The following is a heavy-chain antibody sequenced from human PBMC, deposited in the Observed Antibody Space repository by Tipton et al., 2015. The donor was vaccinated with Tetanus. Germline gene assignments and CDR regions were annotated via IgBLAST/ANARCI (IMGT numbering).Heavy chain of an antibody. CDR2: IFYSGST. Sequence: TLSLTCSVSGASISSYYWSWIRQPPGKGLEWISYIFYSGSTNYNPSLKSRVSISMYTSKNQISLKLSSVTAADTAVYFCARRSYCTSSWCFDAFDLWGPGTRVTVSS. V-gene: IGHV4-59*01. CDR1: GASISSYY. J-gene: IGHJ3*01. CDR3: ARRSYCTSSWCFDAFDL. D-gene: IGHD2-8*01.